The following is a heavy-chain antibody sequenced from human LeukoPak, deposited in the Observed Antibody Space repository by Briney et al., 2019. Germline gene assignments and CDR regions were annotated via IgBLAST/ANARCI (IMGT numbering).Heavy chain of an antibody. J-gene: IGHJ6*03. CDR1: GFTFSSYG. D-gene: IGHD6-19*01. Sequence: PGGSLRLSCAASGFTFSSYGMHWVRQAPGKGLEWVSYISSSSSYIYYADSVKGRFTISRDNAKNSLYLQMNSLRAEDTAVYYCASGQQWYMDVWGKGTTVTISS. CDR2: ISSSSSYI. CDR3: ASGQQWYMDV. V-gene: IGHV3-21*05.